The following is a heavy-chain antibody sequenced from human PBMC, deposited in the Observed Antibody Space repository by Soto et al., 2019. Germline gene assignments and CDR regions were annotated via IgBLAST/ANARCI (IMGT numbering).Heavy chain of an antibody. J-gene: IGHJ4*02. CDR2: IKQDESEK. CDR1: GFTFSDFW. Sequence: EVQLVESGGGLVQPGGSLRVSCAASGFTFSDFWMSWVRQAPGKGLEWVANIKQDESEKNYVDSVKGRFTISRENAKNSLYLQMNSLIVEDTAVYYCAREVHFGFRLGAAGTTDYWGQGTLITVSS. D-gene: IGHD6-25*01. V-gene: IGHV3-7*01. CDR3: AREVHFGFRLGAAGTTDY.